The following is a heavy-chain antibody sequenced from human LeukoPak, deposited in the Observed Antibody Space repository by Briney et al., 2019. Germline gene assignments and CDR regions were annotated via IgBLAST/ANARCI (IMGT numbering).Heavy chain of an antibody. CDR2: IYPGDSDT. D-gene: IGHD6-19*01. CDR1: GYSFTSYW. CDR3: ARLTAVAGTVYYYGMDV. Sequence: LGGSLKISCKGSGYSFTSYWIGWVRQVPGKGLEWMGIIYPGDSDTRYSPSFQGQVTISADKSISTAYLQWSSLKASDTAMYYCARLTAVAGTVYYYGMDVWGQGTTVTVSS. J-gene: IGHJ6*02. V-gene: IGHV5-51*01.